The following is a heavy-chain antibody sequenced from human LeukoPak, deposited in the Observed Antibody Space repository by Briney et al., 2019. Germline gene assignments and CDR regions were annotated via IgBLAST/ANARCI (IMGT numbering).Heavy chain of an antibody. CDR2: IYSSGST. D-gene: IGHD3-16*01. J-gene: IGHJ4*02. CDR3: AREKDTMITFGGFDY. CDR1: GGSISSYY. V-gene: IGHV4-4*07. Sequence: PSETLSLTCTVSGGSISSYYWSWIRQPAGKGLEWIGRIYSSGSTNYNPSLKSRVTMSVDTSKNQFSLKLSSVTAADTAVYYCAREKDTMITFGGFDYWGQGTLVTVSS.